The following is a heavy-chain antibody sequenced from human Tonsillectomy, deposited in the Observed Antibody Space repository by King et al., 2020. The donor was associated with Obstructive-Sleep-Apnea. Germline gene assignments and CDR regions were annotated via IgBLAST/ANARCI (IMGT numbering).Heavy chain of an antibody. D-gene: IGHD1-1*01. V-gene: IGHV3-21*01. Sequence: VQLVESGGGLVKPGGSLRLSCAASGFTFRSYTMVWVRQAPGKGLEWVSSTLSSSSDKYYADSVKGRFDISRVNAENSLYLQMNSLRVDDTAIYFCARESAPHDTGDGFDVWGQGTMVAVS. J-gene: IGHJ3*01. CDR1: GFTFRSYT. CDR2: TLSSSSDK. CDR3: ARESAPHDTGDGFDV.